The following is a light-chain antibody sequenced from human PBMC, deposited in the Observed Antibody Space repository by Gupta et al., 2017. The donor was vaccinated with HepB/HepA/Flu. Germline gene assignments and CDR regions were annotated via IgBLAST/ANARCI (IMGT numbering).Light chain of an antibody. J-gene: IGKJ2*01. CDR3: QQYYSTPYT. V-gene: IGKV4-1*01. CDR2: WAS. CDR1: QSVLYSSNNKNY. Sequence: DIVMTQSPDSLAVSLGERATLNCKSSQSVLYSSNNKNYLAWFQQKPGQPPKLLIYWASTRTSGVPDRFSGSGSGTDFTPTISSLQAEDVAVYYCQQYYSTPYTFGQGTKLEIK.